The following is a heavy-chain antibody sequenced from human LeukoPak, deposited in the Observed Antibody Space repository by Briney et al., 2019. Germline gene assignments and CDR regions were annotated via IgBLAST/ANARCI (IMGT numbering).Heavy chain of an antibody. Sequence: PGESLKISCKASGYNFTDYWISWVRQMPGKGLEWMGRIDPSDSYTNYSPSFQGHVTISADKSISTAYLQWSSLKASDTAMYYCARHGLAGYCSSTSCHGNFDYWGQGTLVSASS. V-gene: IGHV5-10-1*01. CDR3: ARHGLAGYCSSTSCHGNFDY. CDR1: GYNFTDYW. D-gene: IGHD2-2*01. CDR2: IDPSDSYT. J-gene: IGHJ4*02.